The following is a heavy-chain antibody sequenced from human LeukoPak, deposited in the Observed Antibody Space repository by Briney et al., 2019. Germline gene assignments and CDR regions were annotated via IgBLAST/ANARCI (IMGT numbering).Heavy chain of an antibody. CDR2: IYYSGST. J-gene: IGHJ4*02. CDR3: ARVLPYSSGWGVDY. CDR1: GGSIRSYY. Sequence: KPSETLSLTCTVSGGSIRSYYWSWIRQPPGKGLEWIGYIYYSGSTNYNPPLKSRVTISVDTSKNQFSLTLSSVTAADTAVYYCARVLPYSSGWGVDYWGQGTLVTVSS. V-gene: IGHV4-59*01. D-gene: IGHD6-19*01.